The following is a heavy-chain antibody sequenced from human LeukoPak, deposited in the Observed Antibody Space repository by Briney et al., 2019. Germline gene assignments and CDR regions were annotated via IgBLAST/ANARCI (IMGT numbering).Heavy chain of an antibody. J-gene: IGHJ6*02. V-gene: IGHV4-34*01. CDR2: INHSGST. Sequence: SETLSLTCAVYGGSFSGYYWSWIRQPPGKGLEWIGEINHSGSTNYNPSLKSRVTISVDTSKNQFSLKLSSVTAADTAVYYCARDRSYGSGSYYRPPYYYYYGMDVWAKGPRSPSP. D-gene: IGHD3-10*01. CDR1: GGSFSGYY. CDR3: ARDRSYGSGSYYRPPYYYYYGMDV.